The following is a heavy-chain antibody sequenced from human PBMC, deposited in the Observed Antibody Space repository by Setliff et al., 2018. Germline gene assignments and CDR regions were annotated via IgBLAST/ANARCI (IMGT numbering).Heavy chain of an antibody. CDR3: ARRLSGLRGFGY. CDR2: IYTSGST. Sequence: SETLSLTCTVSCGPISSGSYYWSWIRQPAGKGLEWIGRIYTSGSTYYNPSLKSRVTISVDTSKNQFSLKLSSVTAADTAVYYCARRLSGLRGFGYWGQGTLVTVSS. D-gene: IGHD5-12*01. J-gene: IGHJ4*02. V-gene: IGHV4-61*02. CDR1: CGPISSGSYY.